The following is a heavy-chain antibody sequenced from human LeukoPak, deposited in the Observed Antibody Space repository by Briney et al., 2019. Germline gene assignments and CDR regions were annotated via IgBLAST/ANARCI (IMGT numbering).Heavy chain of an antibody. CDR1: GGTFSSYA. V-gene: IGHV1-69*13. D-gene: IGHD4-17*01. Sequence: GASVKVSCKASGGTFSSYAISWVRQAPGQGLEWMGGIIPIFGTANYAQKFQGRVTITADESTSTAHMELSSLRSEDTAVYYCARGPPNDYGDPSFDYWGQGTLVTVSS. CDR2: IIPIFGTA. J-gene: IGHJ4*02. CDR3: ARGPPNDYGDPSFDY.